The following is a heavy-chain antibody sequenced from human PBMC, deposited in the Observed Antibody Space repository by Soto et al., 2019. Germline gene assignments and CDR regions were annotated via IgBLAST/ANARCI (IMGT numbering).Heavy chain of an antibody. V-gene: IGHV1-69*13. CDR2: IIPIFGTA. CDR3: ASGVPICGVVNELPYYWLEP. Sequence: SVKVSCKASGGTFSSYAISWVRQAPGQGLEWTGGIIPIFGTANYAQKFQGRVTITADESTSTAYMELSSLRSEDTAVYYCASGVPICGVVNELPYYWLEPWGQGALVTVSS. D-gene: IGHD3-3*02. J-gene: IGHJ5*02. CDR1: GGTFSSYA.